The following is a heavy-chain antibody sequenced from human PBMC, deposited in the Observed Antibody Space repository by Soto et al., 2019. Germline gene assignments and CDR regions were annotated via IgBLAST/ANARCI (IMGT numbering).Heavy chain of an antibody. CDR1: GYTFTRHY. CDR2: INSSGGHT. D-gene: IGHD6-13*01. Sequence: QVQLVQSGAEVKKPGASVKVSCKASGYTFTRHYIHWVRQAPEQGLEWMGIINSSGGHTYYAQKFQGRVTMISDTSTSTVYMELSSLRSEDTAVYYCARDLLAAGSDALDIWGQGTMVTVSS. J-gene: IGHJ3*02. CDR3: ARDLLAAGSDALDI. V-gene: IGHV1-46*01.